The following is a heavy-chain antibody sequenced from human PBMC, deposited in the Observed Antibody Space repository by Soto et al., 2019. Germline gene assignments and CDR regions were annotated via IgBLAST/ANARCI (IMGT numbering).Heavy chain of an antibody. J-gene: IGHJ5*02. CDR1: GYTFTSYG. V-gene: IGHV1-18*01. CDR2: ISAYNGNT. D-gene: IGHD2-15*01. Sequence: ASVKVSCKASGYTFTSYGISWVRQAPGQGLEWMGWISAYNGNTNYAQKLQGRVTMTTDTSTSTAYMELRSLRSDDTAVYYCARGPPKKVVVAAIPWFDPWGQGTLVTVSS. CDR3: ARGPPKKVVVAAIPWFDP.